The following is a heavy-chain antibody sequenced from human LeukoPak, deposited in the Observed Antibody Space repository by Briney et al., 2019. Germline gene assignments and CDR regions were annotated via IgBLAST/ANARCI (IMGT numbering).Heavy chain of an antibody. J-gene: IGHJ3*02. CDR1: GFTFSNYV. D-gene: IGHD3-22*01. CDR2: ISYDGSKN. V-gene: IGHV3-30*01. Sequence: GGSLRLSCVASGFTFSNYVLHWVRQAPGKGLEWVAVISYDGSKNYYAASVKGRFTISRDNSKNTVYLQMNSLRSDDTAVYYCASTYYYDSSGYYFYGAFDIWGQGTMVTVSS. CDR3: ASTYYYDSSGYYFYGAFDI.